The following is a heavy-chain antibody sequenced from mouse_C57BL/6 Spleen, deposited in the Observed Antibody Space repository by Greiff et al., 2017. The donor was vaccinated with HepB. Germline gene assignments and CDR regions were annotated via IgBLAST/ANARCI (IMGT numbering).Heavy chain of an antibody. CDR1: GFNIKDYY. CDR3: ARSGHFYAMAY. D-gene: IGHD1-3*01. CDR2: IDPEDGET. J-gene: IGHJ4*01. Sequence: VQLQQSGAELVKPGASVKLSCTASGFNIKDYYMHWVKQTTEQGLEWIGRIDPEDGETKYARKFQGKATITADTSSNTAYLQLSSLTSEDTAVYYCARSGHFYAMAYWGQGTSVTVSS. V-gene: IGHV14-2*01.